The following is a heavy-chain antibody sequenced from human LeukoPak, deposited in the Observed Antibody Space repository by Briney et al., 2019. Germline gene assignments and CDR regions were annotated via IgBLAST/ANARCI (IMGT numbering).Heavy chain of an antibody. CDR3: ARARLGRLAVARGFDAFDI. V-gene: IGHV3-11*05. D-gene: IGHD6-19*01. Sequence: GGSLRLSCAASGFTFSDYYMSWIRQAPGKGLEWVSYISSSSSYTNYADSVKGRFTISRDNAKNSLYLQMNSLRAEDTAVYYCARARLGRLAVARGFDAFDIWGQGTMVTVSS. CDR2: ISSSSSYT. J-gene: IGHJ3*02. CDR1: GFTFSDYY.